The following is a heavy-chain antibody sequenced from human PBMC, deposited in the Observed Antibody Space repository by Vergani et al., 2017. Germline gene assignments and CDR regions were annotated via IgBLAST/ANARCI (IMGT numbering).Heavy chain of an antibody. CDR2: IHYSENT. CDR3: SRRTGDYDSSGYYTFDY. Sequence: QVQLQESGPGLVKSSETLSLTCSVSFDSIRNLYCNWIRQPPGKGLEWIGSIHYSENTNYNPSLKTRVTISVDTSKNQFSLTLTSVTAADTAVYYCSRRTGDYDSSGYYTFDYWGQGTLVTVSS. V-gene: IGHV4-59*11. J-gene: IGHJ4*02. D-gene: IGHD3-22*01. CDR1: FDSIRNLY.